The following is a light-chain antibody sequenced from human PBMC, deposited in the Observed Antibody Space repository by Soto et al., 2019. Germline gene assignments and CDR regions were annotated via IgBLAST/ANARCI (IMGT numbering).Light chain of an antibody. CDR2: DAS. CDR3: QQYNSYEWT. J-gene: IGKJ1*01. Sequence: DIQMTQSPSTLSASVGDRVTITCRASQSISNWLAWYQQKPGKAPKLLIYDASSLESGVPSRFSGSGSGTEFTLTISSLQPDDFATYYCQQYNSYEWTFGQGTKVEIK. CDR1: QSISNW. V-gene: IGKV1-5*01.